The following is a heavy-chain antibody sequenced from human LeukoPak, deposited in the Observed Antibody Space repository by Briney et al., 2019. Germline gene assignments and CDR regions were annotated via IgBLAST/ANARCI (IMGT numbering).Heavy chain of an antibody. Sequence: GGSLRLSCAASGFTFSFYSMNSVRQAPGKGLEWVSYISSSSSTIYYADSVKGRFTISRDNAKNSLYLQMNSLRAEDTAVYYCARRYYDSSNYYPQFYYMDVWGKGTTVTVSS. CDR1: GFTFSFYS. V-gene: IGHV3-48*04. J-gene: IGHJ6*03. D-gene: IGHD3-22*01. CDR2: ISSSSSTI. CDR3: ARRYYDSSNYYPQFYYMDV.